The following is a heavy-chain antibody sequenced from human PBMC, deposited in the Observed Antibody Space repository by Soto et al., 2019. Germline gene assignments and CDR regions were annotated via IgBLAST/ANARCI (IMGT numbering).Heavy chain of an antibody. D-gene: IGHD3-22*01. J-gene: IGHJ6*02. CDR3: ARVSSEEYYYGMDV. CDR1: GGSISSYY. V-gene: IGHV4-59*01. CDR2: IYYSGST. Sequence: SETLSLTCTVSGGSISSYYWSWIRQPPGKGLEWIGYIYYSGSTNYNPSLKSRVTISVDTSKNQFSLKLSSVTAADTAVYYCARVSSEEYYYGMDVWGQGTTVTVSS.